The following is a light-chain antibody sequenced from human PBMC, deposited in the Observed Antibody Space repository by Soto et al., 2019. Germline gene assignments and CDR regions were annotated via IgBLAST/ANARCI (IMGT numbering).Light chain of an antibody. CDR3: QQYNHYPWT. Sequence: DIQMTQSPSTLSASVGDRVTLTCRASQTISDWLAWYQQKPGKAPKVLIYDASSLESGVPSRFSGSGSGTEFTLTISSLRPDDFATYYCQQYNHYPWTFGQGTKVDSK. CDR2: DAS. CDR1: QTISDW. V-gene: IGKV1-5*01. J-gene: IGKJ1*01.